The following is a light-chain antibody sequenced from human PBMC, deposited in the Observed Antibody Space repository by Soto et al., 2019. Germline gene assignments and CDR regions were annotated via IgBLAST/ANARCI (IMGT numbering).Light chain of an antibody. CDR2: GAS. V-gene: IGKV3-20*01. CDR3: QQYGSSPRT. Sequence: ESVLTQSPGTLSLSPGERATLSCRASQSVSSNYLAWYQQKPGQAPRLLIYGASTRATGIPDRFSGSGSGTDFTLTISRLEPEDFAVYYCQQYGSSPRTFGRGTKVDIK. J-gene: IGKJ1*01. CDR1: QSVSSNY.